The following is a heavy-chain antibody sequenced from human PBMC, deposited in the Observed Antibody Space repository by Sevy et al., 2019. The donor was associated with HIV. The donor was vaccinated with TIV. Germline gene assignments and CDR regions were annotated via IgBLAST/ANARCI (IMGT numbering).Heavy chain of an antibody. CDR1: GFTFSSYG. D-gene: IGHD6-6*01. V-gene: IGHV3-33*01. CDR2: IWYDGSNK. CDR3: ARGWRRDSSTSTFDY. J-gene: IGHJ4*02. Sequence: GGSLRLSCAASGFTFSSYGMHWVRQAPGKGLEWVAVIWYDGSNKYYADSVKGRFTISRDNSKNTLYLQMNSLRAEDTAVYYCARGWRRDSSTSTFDYWGQGTLVTVSS.